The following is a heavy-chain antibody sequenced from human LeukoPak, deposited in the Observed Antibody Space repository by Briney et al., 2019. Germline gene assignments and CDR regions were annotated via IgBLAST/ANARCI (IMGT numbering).Heavy chain of an antibody. CDR2: ISSTGYGT. J-gene: IGHJ4*02. Sequence: GGSLRLSCAASGFTFTTYTMTWVRQAPGQGLEWISSISSTGYGTYYADSVKGRFTISRDNSKNTVHVQMINLRAEDTAVYYCATDSSSWNIFDNWGQGTLVTVSS. CDR3: ATDSSSWNIFDN. CDR1: GFTFTTYT. D-gene: IGHD6-13*01. V-gene: IGHV3-23*01.